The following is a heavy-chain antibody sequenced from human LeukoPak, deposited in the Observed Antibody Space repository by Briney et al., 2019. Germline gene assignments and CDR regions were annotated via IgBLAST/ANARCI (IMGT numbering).Heavy chain of an antibody. D-gene: IGHD2-15*01. Sequence: GASVKVSCKASGGTFSSNAISWVRQAPGQGPEWMGRIIPILGTAEYAEKFQGRATITADKSTTTAYMELSSLKSEDTALYFCARGKGFVGHFDSWGQGTLVTVSS. CDR3: ARGKGFVGHFDS. CDR2: IIPILGTA. V-gene: IGHV1-69*04. J-gene: IGHJ4*02. CDR1: GGTFSSNA.